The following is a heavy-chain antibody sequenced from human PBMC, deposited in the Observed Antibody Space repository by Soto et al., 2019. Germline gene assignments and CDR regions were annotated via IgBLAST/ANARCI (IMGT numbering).Heavy chain of an antibody. V-gene: IGHV5-51*01. D-gene: IGHD6-19*01. J-gene: IGHJ4*02. CDR1: AYIFVSYL. CDR2: IYPAYSDT. CDR3: ARQFDTSGWYDY. Sequence: DESLESSGKSAAYIFVSYLIGWVRQMPGNGPELMGLIYPAYSDTIYSPSFRGQVTISAAKSIRTAYLQWSSLKATDTAMYYCARQFDTSGWYDYWGKGPLVTVPS.